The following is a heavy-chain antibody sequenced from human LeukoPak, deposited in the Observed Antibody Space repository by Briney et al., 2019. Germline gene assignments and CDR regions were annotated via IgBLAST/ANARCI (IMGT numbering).Heavy chain of an antibody. J-gene: IGHJ4*02. CDR2: ISCSGGST. CDR3: ANQPEDYYDSSGYPLDY. Sequence: PGGSLRLSCAASGFTFSSYAMSWVRQAPGKGLEWVSAISCSGGSTYYADSVKGRFTISRDNSNNTLYLQMNSLRAKDTAVYYCANQPEDYYDSSGYPLDYWGQGTLVTVSS. D-gene: IGHD3-22*01. V-gene: IGHV3-23*01. CDR1: GFTFSSYA.